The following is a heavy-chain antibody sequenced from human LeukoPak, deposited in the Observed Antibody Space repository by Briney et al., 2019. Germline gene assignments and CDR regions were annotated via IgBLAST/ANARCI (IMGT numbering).Heavy chain of an antibody. CDR2: IYYSGST. CDR1: GGSFSGYY. J-gene: IGHJ5*02. CDR3: ARDDSSGWYNWFDP. Sequence: SETLSLTCAVYGGSFSGYYWSWIRQPPGKGLEWIGYIYYSGSTNYNPSLKSRVTISVDTSKNQFSLKLSSVTAADTAVYYCARDDSSGWYNWFDPWGQGTLVTVSS. V-gene: IGHV4-59*01. D-gene: IGHD6-19*01.